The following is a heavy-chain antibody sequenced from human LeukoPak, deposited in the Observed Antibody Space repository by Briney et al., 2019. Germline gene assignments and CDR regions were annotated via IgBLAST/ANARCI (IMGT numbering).Heavy chain of an antibody. Sequence: SETLSLTCTVSGGSISSSGYYWGWIRQPPGKGLEWIGSIYYSGSTYYNPSLKSRVTISVDTSKNQFSLKLSSVTAADTAVYYCASSLVVTAISYFDYWGQGTLVTVSS. J-gene: IGHJ4*02. CDR1: GGSISSSGYY. V-gene: IGHV4-39*01. CDR2: IYYSGST. CDR3: ASSLVVTAISYFDY. D-gene: IGHD2-21*02.